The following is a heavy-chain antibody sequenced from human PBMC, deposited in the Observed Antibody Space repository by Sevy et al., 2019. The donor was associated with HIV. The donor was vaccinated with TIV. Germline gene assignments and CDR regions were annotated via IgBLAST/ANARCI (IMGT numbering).Heavy chain of an antibody. CDR3: ARVLKFIRDAFDI. J-gene: IGHJ3*02. CDR2: ISSSSSYT. Sequence: GGSLRLSCAASGFTFSDYYMSWIRQAPGKGLEWVSYISSSSSYTNYADSVKGRFTISRDNAKNSLYLQMNSLRAEDTAVYYCARVLKFIRDAFDIWGQGTMVTVSS. CDR1: GFTFSDYY. V-gene: IGHV3-11*06. D-gene: IGHD2-8*02.